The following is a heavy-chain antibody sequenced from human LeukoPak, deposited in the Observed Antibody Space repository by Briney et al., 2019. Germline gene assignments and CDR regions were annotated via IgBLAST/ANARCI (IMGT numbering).Heavy chain of an antibody. CDR3: ASATDSNGWLFDY. V-gene: IGHV4-59*01. Sequence: SETLSLTCTVSGGSISSYYWGWIRQPPGKGLEWIGYIYYSGSTNYNPSLKSRVTISVDTSRNQLSLKLTSVTAADTAVYYCASATDSNGWLFDYWGQGTLVTVSS. CDR1: GGSISSYY. J-gene: IGHJ4*02. CDR2: IYYSGST. D-gene: IGHD6-19*01.